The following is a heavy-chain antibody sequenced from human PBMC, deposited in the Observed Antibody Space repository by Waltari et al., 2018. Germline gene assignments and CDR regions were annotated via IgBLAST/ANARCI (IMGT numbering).Heavy chain of an antibody. V-gene: IGHV4-34*01. CDR1: GGSFSGYY. J-gene: IGHJ4*02. Sequence: QAQLQQWGAGLLKPSETLSLTCAVYGGSFSGYYWSWIRQPPGKGLEWIGEINHSGSTNYNPSLKSRVTISVDTSKNQFSLKLSSVTAADTAVYYCARSGCSGGSCYTDLDYWGQGTLVTVSS. D-gene: IGHD2-15*01. CDR2: INHSGST. CDR3: ARSGCSGGSCYTDLDY.